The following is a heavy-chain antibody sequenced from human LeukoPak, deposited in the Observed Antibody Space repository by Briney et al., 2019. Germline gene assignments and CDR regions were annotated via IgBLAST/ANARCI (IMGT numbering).Heavy chain of an antibody. J-gene: IGHJ4*02. Sequence: GGSLRLSCAASGFTFSSYAMSWVRQAPGKGLEWVSSISGSGGSTYYADSVKGRFTISRDNSKNTLYLQMDSLRAEDTAVYYCARRPTYYYDSSGYSPFDYWGEGALVTVSS. V-gene: IGHV3-23*01. D-gene: IGHD3-22*01. CDR3: ARRPTYYYDSSGYSPFDY. CDR2: ISGSGGST. CDR1: GFTFSSYA.